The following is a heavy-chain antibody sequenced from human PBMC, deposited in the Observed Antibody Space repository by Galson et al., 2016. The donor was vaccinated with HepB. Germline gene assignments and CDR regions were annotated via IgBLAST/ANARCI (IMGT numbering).Heavy chain of an antibody. V-gene: IGHV3-64D*06. D-gene: IGHD6-19*01. CDR1: GFTFSFYA. J-gene: IGHJ4*02. Sequence: SLRLSCAASGFTFSFYAMHWVRQAPGKGLEYVSAISGNGGSTSSEDSVKGRFTISRDNSKNTLYLQMSSLRTEDTAVYYCVKGGGYSSGWYKGAFDYWGQGTLVTVSS. CDR3: VKGGGYSSGWYKGAFDY. CDR2: ISGNGGST.